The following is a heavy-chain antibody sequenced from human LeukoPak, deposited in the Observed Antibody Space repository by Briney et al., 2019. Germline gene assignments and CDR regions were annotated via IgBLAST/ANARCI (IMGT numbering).Heavy chain of an antibody. J-gene: IGHJ4*02. D-gene: IGHD2-15*01. CDR2: VSSSGSTT. Sequence: GESLRLSCAASGFTFSSYEMNWVRQAPGKGLEWVSYVSSSGSTTYYADSVKGRFTISRDNAKNSLYLQMNSLRAEDTAVYYCARSGYFESWGQGTLVTVSS. CDR3: ARSGYFES. V-gene: IGHV3-48*03. CDR1: GFTFSSYE.